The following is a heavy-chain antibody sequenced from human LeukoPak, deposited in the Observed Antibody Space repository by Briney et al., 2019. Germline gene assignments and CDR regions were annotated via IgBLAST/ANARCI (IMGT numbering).Heavy chain of an antibody. CDR3: AVGELFRLVDY. J-gene: IGHJ4*02. CDR1: GYTFTSYD. D-gene: IGHD3-10*01. Sequence: GASVKVSCKASGYTFTSYDINWVRQATGQGLEGMGWMNPNSGKTGYAQKFQGRVTMTRNTSISTAYMELSSLRSEDTAVYYCAVGELFRLVDYWGQGTLVTVSS. CDR2: MNPNSGKT. V-gene: IGHV1-8*01.